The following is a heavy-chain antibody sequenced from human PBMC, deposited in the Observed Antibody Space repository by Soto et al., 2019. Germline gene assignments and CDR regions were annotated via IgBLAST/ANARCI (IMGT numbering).Heavy chain of an antibody. D-gene: IGHD2-15*01. Sequence: QVQLQESGPGLVKPSQTLSLTCTVSGGPISSGTYYWNWIRQHPGKGLEWIGCIYSSGNTFYKPSCRSRLAISLDTSRNHLSLSLTSVTAADTAVYYCSREHMDSDTYLYGMDVWGQGTMVTVSS. CDR3: SREHMDSDTYLYGMDV. J-gene: IGHJ6*02. V-gene: IGHV4-31*03. CDR2: IYSSGNT. CDR1: GGPISSGTYY.